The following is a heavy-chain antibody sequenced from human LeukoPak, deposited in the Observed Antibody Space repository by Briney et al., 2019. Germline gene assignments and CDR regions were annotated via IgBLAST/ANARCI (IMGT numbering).Heavy chain of an antibody. D-gene: IGHD3-22*01. CDR1: GGSISSGSYY. CDR3: ARDGDSSGYLDY. V-gene: IGHV4-61*02. Sequence: PSQTLSLTCTVSGGSISSGSYYWRWIRQPAGKGLEWIGRIYTSGSTNYNPSLKSRVTISVDTSKNQFSLKLSSVTAADTAVYYCARDGDSSGYLDYWGQGTLVTVSS. J-gene: IGHJ4*02. CDR2: IYTSGST.